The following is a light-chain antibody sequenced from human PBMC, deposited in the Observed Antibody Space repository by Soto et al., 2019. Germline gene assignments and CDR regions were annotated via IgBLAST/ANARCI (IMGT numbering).Light chain of an antibody. CDR3: SSYTSSSTPGV. CDR2: EVS. V-gene: IGLV2-14*01. J-gene: IGLJ1*01. Sequence: QSGLTQPASVSGSPGQSITISCTGTSSDVGGYNYVSWYQQHPGKAPKLMIYEVSNRPSGVSNRFSGSKSGNTASLTISGLQAEDEADYYCSSYTSSSTPGVFGTGTKATV. CDR1: SSDVGGYNY.